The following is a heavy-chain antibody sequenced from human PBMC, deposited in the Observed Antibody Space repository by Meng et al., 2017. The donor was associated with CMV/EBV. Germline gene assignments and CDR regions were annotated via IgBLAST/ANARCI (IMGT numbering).Heavy chain of an antibody. CDR3: ARDRWVSSWGYYYGMDV. CDR1: GGSFSGYY. CDR2: INHSGST. D-gene: IGHD6-13*01. V-gene: IGHV4-34*01. J-gene: IGHJ6*02. Sequence: GSLRLSCAVYGGSFSGYYWSWIRQPLGKGLEWIGEINHSGSTNYNPSPKSRVTISVDTSKNQFSLKLSSVTAADTAVYYCARDRWVSSWGYYYGMDVWGQGTTVTVSS.